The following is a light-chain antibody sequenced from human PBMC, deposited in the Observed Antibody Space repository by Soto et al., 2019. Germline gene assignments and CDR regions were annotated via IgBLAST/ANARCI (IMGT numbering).Light chain of an antibody. Sequence: DIVMTQSPDSLAVSLGERATINCKSSQSVLYSPNNENYLAWYQQKPGQPPKLLVYWASTRESGVPDRFSGRGSGKNFPLPISTRRAEDGAVYYLKQYYGSPRTFGQGTKVEIK. J-gene: IGKJ1*01. CDR3: KQYYGSPRT. CDR2: WAS. CDR1: QSVLYSPNNENY. V-gene: IGKV4-1*01.